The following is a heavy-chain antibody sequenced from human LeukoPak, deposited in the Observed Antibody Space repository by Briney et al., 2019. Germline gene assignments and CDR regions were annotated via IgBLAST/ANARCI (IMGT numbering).Heavy chain of an antibody. V-gene: IGHV1-69*06. Sequence: SVKVSCKASGGTFSSYAISWVRQAPGQGLEWMGRIIPIFGTANYAQKFQGRVTITADKSTSTAYMELSSLGSEDTAVYYCARDRVATISRASNYNWFDPWGQGTLVTVSS. CDR1: GGTFSSYA. CDR2: IIPIFGTA. CDR3: ARDRVATISRASNYNWFDP. D-gene: IGHD5-12*01. J-gene: IGHJ5*02.